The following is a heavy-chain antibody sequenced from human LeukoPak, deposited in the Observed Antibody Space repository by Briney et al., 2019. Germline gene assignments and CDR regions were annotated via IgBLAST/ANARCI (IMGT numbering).Heavy chain of an antibody. V-gene: IGHV3-53*01. J-gene: IGHJ4*02. CDR2: IYSGGST. D-gene: IGHD1-1*01. CDR3: ARGPAGYN. CDR1: GFTVRSNH. Sequence: GGSLRLSCAASGFTVRSNHMSWVRRARGKGLEWVSVIYSGGSTDYADSVKGRYTISRDNSKNTLYLQMNSLRAEDTAVYHCARGPAGYNWGQGTLVTVSS.